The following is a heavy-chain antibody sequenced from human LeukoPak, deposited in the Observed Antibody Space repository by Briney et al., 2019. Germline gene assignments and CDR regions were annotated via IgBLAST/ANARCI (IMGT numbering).Heavy chain of an antibody. V-gene: IGHV1-18*01. CDR1: GYNFRSFG. J-gene: IGHJ4*02. CDR2: ITVHNDNT. CDR3: ARDLPASGYPLNYFDC. D-gene: IGHD3-22*01. Sequence: GASVKVSCKASGYNFRSFGISWVRQPPGQGFEWMGWITVHNDNTKYAEKFQGRVTMTTDTATSTAYMDLRSLRSDDTPVYYCARDLPASGYPLNYFDCWGQGALVTVSS.